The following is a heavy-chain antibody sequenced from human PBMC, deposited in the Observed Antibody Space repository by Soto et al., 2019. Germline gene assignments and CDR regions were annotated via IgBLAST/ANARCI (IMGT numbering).Heavy chain of an antibody. CDR1: GFTFSSYA. V-gene: IGHV3-23*01. J-gene: IGHJ4*02. CDR3: SRDDSDWFFN. D-gene: IGHD3-9*01. Sequence: GGSLRLSCAASGFTFSSYAMSWVRQAPGKGQKWVSAISGSGGSTYYADTVKGRFTITRDDSKKTAYLQMNSLESEDTAVYYCSRDDSDWFFNWGRGTLVTVSS. CDR2: ISGSGGST.